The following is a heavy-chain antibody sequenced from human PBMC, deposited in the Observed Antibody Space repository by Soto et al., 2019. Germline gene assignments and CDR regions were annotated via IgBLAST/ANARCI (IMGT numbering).Heavy chain of an antibody. CDR2: ISGTDGNT. V-gene: IGHV3-23*01. CDR3: AGRTVASSWNFDI. CDR1: GFIFTRYA. J-gene: IGHJ3*02. Sequence: PGGSLRLSCAASGFIFTRYAMAWVRQVPGKGLEWLAGISGTDGNTYYLDSVKGRFTISRDTSRNTVFLQMNSLRADDTAIYFCAGRTVASSWNFDIWGQGTMVTV. D-gene: IGHD4-17*01.